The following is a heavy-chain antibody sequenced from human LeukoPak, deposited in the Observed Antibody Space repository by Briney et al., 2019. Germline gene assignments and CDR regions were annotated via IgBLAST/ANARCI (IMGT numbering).Heavy chain of an antibody. CDR3: ARERGYCSGGSCYEKRYYFDY. Sequence: SETLSLTCTVSGGSISSYFWSWIRQPPGKGLEWIGYIYYSGTTNYSPSLKSRVTISADTSKYQFSLKLSSVTAADTAVYYCARERGYCSGGSCYEKRYYFDYWGQGTLVTVSS. J-gene: IGHJ4*02. CDR2: IYYSGTT. D-gene: IGHD2-15*01. V-gene: IGHV4-59*01. CDR1: GGSISSYF.